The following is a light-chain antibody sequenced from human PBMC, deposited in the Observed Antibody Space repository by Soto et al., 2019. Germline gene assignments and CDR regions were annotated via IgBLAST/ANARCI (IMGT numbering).Light chain of an antibody. V-gene: IGKV3-15*01. CDR2: GAS. Sequence: EVVMTQYPATLSVSPGERATLSCRASQSVSTNLAWYQQKPGQAPRLLIYGASTRATGIRARFSGCGSGTEFSLSISKLQTEDFEIYYFQQYNNWALWTFRRGNKVEIK. CDR1: QSVSTN. J-gene: IGKJ1*01. CDR3: QQYNNWALWT.